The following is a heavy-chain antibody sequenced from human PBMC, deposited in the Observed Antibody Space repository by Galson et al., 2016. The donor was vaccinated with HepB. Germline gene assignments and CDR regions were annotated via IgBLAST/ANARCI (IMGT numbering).Heavy chain of an antibody. CDR3: ARGPPNLYDFWSGQTYGMDV. J-gene: IGHJ6*02. V-gene: IGHV3-13*01. CDR1: GFTFSTYD. Sequence: SLRLSCAASGFTFSTYDIYWVRQGTGEGLEWVSVTDTAGNTYYAGSVKGRFTISRENAKNSLYLQMNNLRADDTAVYYCARGPPNLYDFWSGQTYGMDVWGQGTTVTVSS. CDR2: TDTAGNT. D-gene: IGHD3-3*01.